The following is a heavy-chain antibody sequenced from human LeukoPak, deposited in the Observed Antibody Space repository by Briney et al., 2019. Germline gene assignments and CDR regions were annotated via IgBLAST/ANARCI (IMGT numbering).Heavy chain of an antibody. CDR2: ISSSGSTI. CDR1: GFTFSSYE. V-gene: IGHV3-48*03. CDR3: ARDPPSVYYRLGAFDI. J-gene: IGHJ3*02. Sequence: GGSLRLSCAASGFTFSSYEMNWVRQAPGKGLEWVSYISSSGSTIYYADSVKGRFTISRDNAKNSLYLQMNTLRAEDTAVYYCARDPPSVYYRLGAFDIWGQGTMVTVSS. D-gene: IGHD3-22*01.